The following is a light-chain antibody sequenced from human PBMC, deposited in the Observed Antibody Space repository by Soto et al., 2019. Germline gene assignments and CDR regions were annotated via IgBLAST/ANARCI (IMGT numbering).Light chain of an antibody. CDR3: SSYTGTSTCV. V-gene: IGLV2-14*03. J-gene: IGLJ1*01. CDR2: DVS. Sequence: QSVLTQPASVSGSPGQSITISCTGTSSDVGGYNYVSWYQHHPCKAPKLMIYDVSNRASGVSNRFSGSKSGNTASLTISGLQAEDEADYYCSSYTGTSTCVFGTGTKVTVL. CDR1: SSDVGGYNY.